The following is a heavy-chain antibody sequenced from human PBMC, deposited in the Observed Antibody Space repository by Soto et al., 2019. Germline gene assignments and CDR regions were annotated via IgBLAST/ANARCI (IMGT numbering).Heavy chain of an antibody. D-gene: IGHD6-13*01. CDR3: ARDSRAGTGDY. J-gene: IGHJ4*02. CDR1: GFTFSSYA. V-gene: IGHV3-30-3*01. CDR2: ISYDGSNK. Sequence: QVQLVESGGGVVQPGRSLRLSCAASGFTFSSYAMHWVRQAPGKGLGWVAVISYDGSNKYYADSVKGRFTISRDNSKNTLYLQMNSLRAEDTAVYYCARDSRAGTGDYWGQGTLVTVSS.